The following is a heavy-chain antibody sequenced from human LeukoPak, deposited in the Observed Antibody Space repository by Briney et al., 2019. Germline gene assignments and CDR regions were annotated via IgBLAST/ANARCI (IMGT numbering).Heavy chain of an antibody. CDR3: ARSSVVVPAAILNWFDP. J-gene: IGHJ5*02. CDR2: IIPIFGTA. V-gene: IGHV1-69*13. CDR1: GGTFSSYA. Sequence: SVKVSCKASGGTFSSYAISWVRQAPGQGLEWMGGIIPIFGTANYAQKFQGRVTITADESTSTAYMELSSLRSEDTAVYYCARSSVVVPAAILNWFDPWGQGTLVTVSS. D-gene: IGHD2-2*02.